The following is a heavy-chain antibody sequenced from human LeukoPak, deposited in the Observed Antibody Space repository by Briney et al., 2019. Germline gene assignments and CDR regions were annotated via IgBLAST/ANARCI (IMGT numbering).Heavy chain of an antibody. J-gene: IGHJ4*02. Sequence: GGSLRLSCAASGFTFSSYGMHWVRQAPGKGLEWVAVISYDGSNKYYADSVKGRFTISRDNSKNTLYLQMNSLRAEDTAVYYCAKDESSSQYYFGYWGQGTLVTVSS. D-gene: IGHD6-13*01. CDR1: GFTFSSYG. CDR3: AKDESSSQYYFGY. CDR2: ISYDGSNK. V-gene: IGHV3-30*18.